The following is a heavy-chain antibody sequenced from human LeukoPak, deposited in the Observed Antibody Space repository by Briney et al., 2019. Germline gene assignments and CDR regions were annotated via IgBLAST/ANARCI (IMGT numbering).Heavy chain of an antibody. V-gene: IGHV1-2*02. J-gene: IGHJ6*02. CDR2: INPSSGGT. Sequence: GASVKVSCKASGYTFTGYYMHWVRQAPGQGLEWMGWINPSSGGTNYAQKFQGRVTMTRDTSISTAYMELSRLRSDDTAVYYCARATHYYYYGMDVWGQGTTVTVSS. CDR1: GYTFTGYY. CDR3: ARATHYYYYGMDV.